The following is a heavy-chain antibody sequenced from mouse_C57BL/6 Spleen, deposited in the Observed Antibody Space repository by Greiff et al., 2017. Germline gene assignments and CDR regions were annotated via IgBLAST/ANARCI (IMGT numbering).Heavy chain of an antibody. D-gene: IGHD3-2*02. Sequence: VQLQQPGAELVRPGSSVKLSCKASGYTFTSYWMDWVKQRPGQGLEWIGNIYPSDSETHYNQKFKDKATLTVDKSSSTAYMQLSSLTSEDSAVYYCGTAQESYYFDYWGQGTTLTVSS. J-gene: IGHJ2*01. CDR3: GTAQESYYFDY. CDR2: IYPSDSET. CDR1: GYTFTSYW. V-gene: IGHV1-61*01.